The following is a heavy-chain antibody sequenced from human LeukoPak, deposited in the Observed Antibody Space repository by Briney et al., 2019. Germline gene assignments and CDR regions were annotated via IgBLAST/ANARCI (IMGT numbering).Heavy chain of an antibody. CDR1: GFTFSYLW. D-gene: IGHD3-10*02. CDR3: ARETVNVPYFDF. CDR2: IKQDGSEK. Sequence: GGSPRLSCAASGFTFSYLWMSWVRQAPGKGLEWVANIKQDGSEKYYVDSVKGRFTISRDNSKNSLYLQMNSLRAEDTAVYFCARETVNVPYFDFWGQGPLVTVSS. V-gene: IGHV3-7*01. J-gene: IGHJ4*02.